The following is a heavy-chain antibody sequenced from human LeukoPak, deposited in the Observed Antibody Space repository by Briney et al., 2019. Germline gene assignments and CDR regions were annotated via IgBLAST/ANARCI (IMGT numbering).Heavy chain of an antibody. CDR2: ISYDGSNK. CDR3: ARVPGYDSSGYFDY. Sequence: HPGGSLRLSCAASGFTFSSYAMHWVRQAPGKGLEWVAVISYDGSNKYYADSVKGRFTFSRDNSKNTLYLQMNSLRAEDTAVYYCARVPGYDSSGYFDYWGQGTLVTVSS. V-gene: IGHV3-30*04. J-gene: IGHJ4*02. CDR1: GFTFSSYA. D-gene: IGHD3-22*01.